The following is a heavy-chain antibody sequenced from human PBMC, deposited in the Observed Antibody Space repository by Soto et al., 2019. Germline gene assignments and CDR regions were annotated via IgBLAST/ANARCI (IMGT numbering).Heavy chain of an antibody. CDR1: GFTFSSYG. D-gene: IGHD2-15*01. J-gene: IGHJ6*02. V-gene: IGHV3-33*01. CDR3: AREAYCSGGSCYSGIYYYGMDV. CDR2: IWYDGSNK. Sequence: QVQLVESGGGVVQPGRSLRLSCAASGFTFSSYGMHWVRQAPGKGLEWVAVIWYDGSNKYYADSVKGRFTISRDNSKNTLYLQMNSRRAEDTAVYYCAREAYCSGGSCYSGIYYYGMDVWGQGTTVTVSS.